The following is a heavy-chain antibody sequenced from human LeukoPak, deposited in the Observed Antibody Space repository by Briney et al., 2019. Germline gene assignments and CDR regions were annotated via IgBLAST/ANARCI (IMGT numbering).Heavy chain of an antibody. Sequence: SETLSLTCSVSGGSISSVYWSWIRQPPGKGLELIGYIYYTGSTNYNPSLKSRVTMFVDMSKNQFSLRLSSVTAADTGVYYCARHRAYSSSSPFDYWGQGTLVTVSS. D-gene: IGHD6-6*01. CDR1: GGSISSVY. V-gene: IGHV4-59*08. CDR2: IYYTGST. CDR3: ARHRAYSSSSPFDY. J-gene: IGHJ4*02.